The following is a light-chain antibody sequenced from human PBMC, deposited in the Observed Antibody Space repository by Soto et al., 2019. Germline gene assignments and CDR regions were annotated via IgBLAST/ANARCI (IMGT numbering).Light chain of an antibody. CDR3: QQYDT. V-gene: IGKV3-20*01. Sequence: IVLTQSPGTLSLSPGERATLSCRASQSVSSSDLAWYQQKPGQAPRLLNYSASSRATGIPDRFSGSGSGTDFTLTISRLEPEDFAVYYCQQYDTFGQGTKLEIK. CDR1: QSVSSSD. CDR2: SAS. J-gene: IGKJ2*01.